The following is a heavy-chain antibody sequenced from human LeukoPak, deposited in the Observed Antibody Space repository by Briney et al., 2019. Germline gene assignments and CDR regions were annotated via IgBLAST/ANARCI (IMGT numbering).Heavy chain of an antibody. J-gene: IGHJ5*02. D-gene: IGHD2-21*02. CDR1: GFTFSSSW. CDR2: INPDGSTT. Sequence: GGSLRLSCAASGFTFSSSWMHWVRQVQGKGLVWVSLINPDGSTTAYADSVRARFTISRDNAKNTLYLQMNSLRAEDTALYYCASILAVVTPTWGQGTLVTVSS. CDR3: ASILAVVTPT. V-gene: IGHV3-74*01.